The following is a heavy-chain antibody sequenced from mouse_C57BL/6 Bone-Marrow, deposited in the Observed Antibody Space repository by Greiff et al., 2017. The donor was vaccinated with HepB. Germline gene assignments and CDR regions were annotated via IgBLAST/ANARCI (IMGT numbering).Heavy chain of an antibody. Sequence: DVKLQESGPGLVKPSQSLSLTCSVTGYSITSGYYWNWIRQFPGNKLEWMGYISYDGSNHYNPSLKNRISITRDTSKNQFFLKLNSVTTEDTATYYCASILGYWGQGTTLTVSS. V-gene: IGHV3-6*01. CDR1: GYSITSGYY. J-gene: IGHJ2*01. CDR2: ISYDGSN. CDR3: ASILGY.